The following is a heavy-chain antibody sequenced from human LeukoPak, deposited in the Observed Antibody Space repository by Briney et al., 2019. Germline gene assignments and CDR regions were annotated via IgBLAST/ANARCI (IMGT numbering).Heavy chain of an antibody. CDR3: ARGPYGDHNFDY. D-gene: IGHD4-17*01. Sequence: GGSLRLSCAASGFTFSSYAMSWVRQAPGKGLEWVSAISGSGGSTYYADSVKGRFTISRDNSKNTLYLQMNSLRAEDTAVYYCARGPYGDHNFDYWGQGTLVTVSS. J-gene: IGHJ4*02. V-gene: IGHV3-23*01. CDR2: ISGSGGST. CDR1: GFTFSSYA.